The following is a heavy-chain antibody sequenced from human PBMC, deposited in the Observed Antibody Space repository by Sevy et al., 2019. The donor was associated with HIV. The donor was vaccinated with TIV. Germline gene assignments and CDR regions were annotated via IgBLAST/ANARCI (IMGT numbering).Heavy chain of an antibody. D-gene: IGHD3-22*01. V-gene: IGHV3-11*01. CDR3: AREGSYYDRSGYYTCWFDP. J-gene: IGHJ5*02. CDR1: VFTFSDYY. Sequence: GGSLRLSCAASVFTFSDYYMSWIRQAPGKGLEWVSYISSSGSTIYYADSVKGRFTISRENATNSLYLQMNSLRAEDTAEYYCAREGSYYDRSGYYTCWFDPWGQGTLVTVSS. CDR2: ISSSGSTI.